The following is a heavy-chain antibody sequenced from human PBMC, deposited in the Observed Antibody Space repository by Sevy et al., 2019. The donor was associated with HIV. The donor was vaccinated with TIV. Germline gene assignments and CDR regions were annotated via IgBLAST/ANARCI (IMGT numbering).Heavy chain of an antibody. V-gene: IGHV3-66*01. J-gene: IGHJ3*02. Sequence: GGSLRLSCTASGFTVSSNYMSWVRQAPGKGLEWVSVIYSGGSTYYADSVEGRFTISRDNSKNTLYLQMNSLRAEDTAVYYCARDAGRGGSGWYFDAFDIWGQGTMVTVSS. CDR1: GFTVSSNY. CDR3: ARDAGRGGSGWYFDAFDI. CDR2: IYSGGST. D-gene: IGHD6-19*01.